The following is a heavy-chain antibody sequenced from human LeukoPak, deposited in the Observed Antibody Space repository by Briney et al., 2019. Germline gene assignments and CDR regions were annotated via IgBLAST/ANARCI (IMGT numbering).Heavy chain of an antibody. D-gene: IGHD4-17*01. CDR3: ARGRSYEYGDYDY. J-gene: IGHJ4*02. CDR2: IDPNGTT. Sequence: SETLSLTCAVYGGAFSGYSWSRIRQPPGKGLEWIGEIDPNGTTNYNPSLKSRITLSEDTSKGQFSLNLNSVTAADTAIYYCARGRSYEYGDYDYWGQGMLVTVSS. V-gene: IGHV4-34*01. CDR1: GGAFSGYS.